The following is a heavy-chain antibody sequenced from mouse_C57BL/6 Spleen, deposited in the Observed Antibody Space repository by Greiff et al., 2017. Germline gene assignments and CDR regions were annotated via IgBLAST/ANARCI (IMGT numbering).Heavy chain of an antibody. CDR3: ESSYYYGLYYFDY. J-gene: IGHJ2*01. V-gene: IGHV1-26*01. D-gene: IGHD1-1*01. Sequence: EVQLQQSGPELVKPGASVKISCKASGYTFTDYYMNWVKQSHGKSLEWIGDINPNNGGTSYNQKFKGKATLTVDKSSSTAYMELRSLTSEDSAVYYCESSYYYGLYYFDYWGQGTTLTVSS. CDR1: GYTFTDYY. CDR2: INPNNGGT.